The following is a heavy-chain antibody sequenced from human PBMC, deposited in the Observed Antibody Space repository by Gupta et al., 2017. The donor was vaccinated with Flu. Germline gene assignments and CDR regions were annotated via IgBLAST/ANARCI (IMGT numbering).Heavy chain of an antibody. Sequence: QVQLQESGPGLVKPSETLSLTCIVSGDSISRYYWTWIRQPAGKGLEYIGRVYASGITDYSPSLEGRVTMSLDTSSNQISLRLSSVTAADTAVYFCARGSRIGTKVWANVFLEFWGQGRLVTVSS. D-gene: IGHD4-11*01. CDR1: GDSISRYY. V-gene: IGHV4-4*07. J-gene: IGHJ4*02. CDR2: VYASGIT. CDR3: ARGSRIGTKVWANVFLEF.